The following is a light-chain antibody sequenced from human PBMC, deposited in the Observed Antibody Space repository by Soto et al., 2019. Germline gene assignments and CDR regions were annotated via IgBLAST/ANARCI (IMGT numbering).Light chain of an antibody. J-gene: IGKJ3*01. CDR3: QQSYSTPFT. CDR2: AAS. Sequence: DIQMTQSPSSLSASVGDRVTITCRASQSIVAYLNWYQQKPGKAPKLLISAASSLQSGVPSRFSGSGSGTDFTLTISSLQPEDFATYYCQQSYSTPFTFGPGTKVDIK. CDR1: QSIVAY. V-gene: IGKV1-39*01.